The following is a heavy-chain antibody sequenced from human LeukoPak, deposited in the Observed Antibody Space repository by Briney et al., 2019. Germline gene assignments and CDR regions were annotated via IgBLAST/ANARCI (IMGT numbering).Heavy chain of an antibody. D-gene: IGHD1-14*01. CDR1: GGSISNYY. V-gene: IGHV4-59*01. CDR2: IYYNGNI. CDR3: ARTTTWHGFDV. Sequence: SETLSLICTVSGGSISNYYWSWVRQPPEQGLEWIGYIYYNGNINYNPSLKGRATISVDTSKNQFSLNLSSVTSADTAVYYCARTTTWHGFDVWGQGITVTVSS. J-gene: IGHJ3*01.